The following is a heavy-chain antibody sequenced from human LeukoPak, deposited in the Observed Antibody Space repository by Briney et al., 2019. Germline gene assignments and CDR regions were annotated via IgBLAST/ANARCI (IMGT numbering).Heavy chain of an antibody. CDR2: INSDGSST. J-gene: IGHJ6*03. Sequence: PGGSLRLSCAASGFTFSSYWMHWVRHAPGKGLVWVSRINSDGSSTSYADSVKGRFTISRDNAKNTLYLQMNSLRAEDTAVYYCARGPPYYYMDVWGKGTTVTISS. V-gene: IGHV3-74*01. CDR1: GFTFSSYW. CDR3: ARGPPYYYMDV.